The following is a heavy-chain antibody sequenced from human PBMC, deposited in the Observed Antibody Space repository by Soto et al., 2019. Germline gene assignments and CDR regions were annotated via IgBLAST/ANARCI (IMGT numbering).Heavy chain of an antibody. D-gene: IGHD6-13*01. CDR2: ISANSGDT. Sequence: ASVKVSCKASGYNFAGSGFIWVRQAPGQGLEWMGWISANSGDTNYAQNLQGRVTMTTDTSTSTAYMELRSLTSDDTAVYYCARVLGYNSSWWRHTAFDIWGQGTMVTVSS. V-gene: IGHV1-18*04. CDR3: ARVLGYNSSWWRHTAFDI. CDR1: GYNFAGSG. J-gene: IGHJ3*02.